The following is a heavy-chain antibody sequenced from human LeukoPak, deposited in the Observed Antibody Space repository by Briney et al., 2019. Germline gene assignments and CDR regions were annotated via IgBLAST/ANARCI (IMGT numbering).Heavy chain of an antibody. CDR1: GFTLGDYA. D-gene: IGHD2-15*01. CDR3: SGLLLPYYYYYMDV. J-gene: IGHJ6*03. Sequence: GGSLRLSCTASGFTLGDYAMSWVRQAPGKGLEWVGFIRSKAYGGTTEYAASVKGRFTISRDDSKSIAYLQMNSLKTEDTAVYYCSGLLLPYYYYYMDVWGKGTTVTVSS. CDR2: IRSKAYGGTT. V-gene: IGHV3-49*04.